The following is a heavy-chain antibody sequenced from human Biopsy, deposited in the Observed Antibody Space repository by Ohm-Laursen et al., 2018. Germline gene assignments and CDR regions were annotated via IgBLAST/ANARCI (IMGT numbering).Heavy chain of an antibody. CDR2: ITWNSGFT. J-gene: IGHJ4*02. Sequence: SLRLSCSASGFTFDDFAMHWVRQVPGKGLEWVSGITWNSGFTGYADSVKGRFIISRDNAKNTLFLQMNSLRAEDTAHYYCVKDRRYVAAGSSGYDYWGQGTLVTVSS. CDR3: VKDRRYVAAGSSGYDY. CDR1: GFTFDDFA. V-gene: IGHV3-9*01. D-gene: IGHD6-13*01.